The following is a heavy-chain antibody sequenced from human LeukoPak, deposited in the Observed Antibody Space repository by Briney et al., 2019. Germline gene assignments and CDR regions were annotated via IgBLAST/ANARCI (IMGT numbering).Heavy chain of an antibody. CDR2: IYYSGTT. CDR3: ARYIGSPRYCDY. CDR1: GGSVTSYY. J-gene: IGHJ4*02. Sequence: SETLSLTCTVSGGSVTSYYWSWIRQPPGKGLEWIGYIYYSGTTNYNPSLKSRVTISVDTSKNQFSLKPNSITAADTAVYYCARYIGSPRYCDYWGQGTLVTVSP. V-gene: IGHV4-59*08. D-gene: IGHD1-26*01.